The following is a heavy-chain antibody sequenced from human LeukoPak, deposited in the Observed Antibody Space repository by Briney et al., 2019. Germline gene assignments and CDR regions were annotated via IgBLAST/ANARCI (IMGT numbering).Heavy chain of an antibody. Sequence: PGGSLRLSCVASGFTFTNHAMSWVRQAPGKGLEWVAVISGSGSSTYFADSVKGRFTISRDNSKNTLSLLMNSLRADDTAVYYCARHRENYGDSCPHDDWGQGTLVTVSS. CDR3: ARHRENYGDSCPHDD. V-gene: IGHV3-23*01. D-gene: IGHD4-17*01. CDR1: GFTFTNHA. J-gene: IGHJ4*02. CDR2: ISGSGSST.